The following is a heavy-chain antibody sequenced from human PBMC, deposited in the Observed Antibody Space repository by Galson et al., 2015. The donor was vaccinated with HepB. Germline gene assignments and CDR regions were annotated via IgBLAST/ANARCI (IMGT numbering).Heavy chain of an antibody. CDR3: AKGKRRDLNLLVFDY. Sequence: SLRLSCAASGFTFSNAWMSWVRQAPGKGLEWVGRIKSKTDGGTTDYAAPVKGRFTISRDDSKNTLYLQMNSLRAEDAAVYYCAKGKRRDLNLLVFDYWGQGNLVTVSS. CDR2: IKSKTDGGTT. CDR1: GFTFSNAW. V-gene: IGHV3-15*01. J-gene: IGHJ4*02.